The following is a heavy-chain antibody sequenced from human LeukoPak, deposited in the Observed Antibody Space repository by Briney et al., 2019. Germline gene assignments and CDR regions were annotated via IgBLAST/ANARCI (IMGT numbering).Heavy chain of an antibody. V-gene: IGHV3-53*01. CDR3: ARARLDSSGYYYLDY. J-gene: IGHJ4*02. CDR2: IYSGGST. Sequence: GGSLRLSCAASGFTVSSNYMSWVRQAPGKGLEWVSVIYSGGSTYYADSVKGRFTISRDNAKNSLYLQMNSLRAEDTAVYYCARARLDSSGYYYLDYWGQGTLVTVSS. D-gene: IGHD3-22*01. CDR1: GFTVSSNY.